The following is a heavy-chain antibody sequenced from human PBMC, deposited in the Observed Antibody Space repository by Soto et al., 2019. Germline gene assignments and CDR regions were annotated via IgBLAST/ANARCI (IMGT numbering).Heavy chain of an antibody. CDR2: ISGSGGET. J-gene: IGHJ4*02. CDR3: ARRTRDGYNSPLDS. D-gene: IGHD5-12*01. CDR1: GFTFSNHA. Sequence: GGSLRLSCATSGFTFSNHAMNWVRQAPGKGLECVSTISGSGGETYYTDSVRGRFTISRDNSKNTLYLQMNSLRADDTAIYYCARRTRDGYNSPLDSWGQGTLVTVS. V-gene: IGHV3-23*01.